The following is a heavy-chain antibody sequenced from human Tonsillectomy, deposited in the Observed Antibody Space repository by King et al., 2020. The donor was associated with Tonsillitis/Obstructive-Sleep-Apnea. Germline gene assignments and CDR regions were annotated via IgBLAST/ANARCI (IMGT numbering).Heavy chain of an antibody. CDR1: GGSISSSFW. D-gene: IGHD2-21*02. CDR2: IYHSGNT. V-gene: IGHV4-4*02. Sequence: VQLQESGPRLVKPSGTLSLTCAVSGGSISSSFWWSWVRQSPGKGLEWLGEIYHSGNTNYNPALRGRVSISIEESKNHFSLNLISVTAADTAVYYCVRNCHFCLEYWGQGYMVTVSS. CDR3: VRNCHFCLEY. J-gene: IGHJ4*02.